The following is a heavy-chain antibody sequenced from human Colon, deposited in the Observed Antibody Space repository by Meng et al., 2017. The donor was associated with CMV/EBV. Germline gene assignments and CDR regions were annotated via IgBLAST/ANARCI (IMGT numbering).Heavy chain of an antibody. V-gene: IGHV4-39*07. CDR3: ARMALHWYFDL. J-gene: IGHJ2*01. Sequence: QLPLRESGPGLVDTSETLSLTCTVSGDSISGRSYYWGLLRQPPGKGLEWIASIYYTGNDYHNPSLKSRVTISIDTSNNQFSLRLTSVTAADTAVYYCARMALHWYFDLWGRGTLVTVSS. CDR1: GDSISGRSYY. CDR2: IYYTGND. D-gene: IGHD5-24*01.